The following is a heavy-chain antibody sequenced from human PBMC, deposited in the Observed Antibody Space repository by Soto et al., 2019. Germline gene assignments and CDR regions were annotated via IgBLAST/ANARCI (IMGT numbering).Heavy chain of an antibody. J-gene: IGHJ4*02. V-gene: IGHV3-23*01. CDR1: GFTFGAHP. D-gene: IGHD4-17*01. CDR2: ISGYGGST. Sequence: EVQLLESGGGLVQPGGSLTVSCAASGFTFGAHPMSWVRLAPGKGLEWVSTISGYGGSTYYPDSLKGRFIISRYNSKNTLYLQINTLRAEDTAIYFCAKQRTTVTTSFDYGGQGTLVTVSS. CDR3: AKQRTTVTTSFDY.